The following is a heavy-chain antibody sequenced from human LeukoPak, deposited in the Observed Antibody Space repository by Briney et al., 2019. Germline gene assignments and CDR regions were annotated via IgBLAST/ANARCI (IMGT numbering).Heavy chain of an antibody. CDR1: GYTFTSYY. J-gene: IGHJ4*02. V-gene: IGHV1-46*01. CDR2: INPSGGST. D-gene: IGHD1-1*01. Sequence: PTASVKVSCKASGYTFTSYYMHWVRQAPGQGLEWMGIINPSGGSTSYAQKFQGRVTMTRETSTNTVYMELSSLRSEDTAVYYCARVQNSHVAYFDYWGQGTLVTVSS. CDR3: ARVQNSHVAYFDY.